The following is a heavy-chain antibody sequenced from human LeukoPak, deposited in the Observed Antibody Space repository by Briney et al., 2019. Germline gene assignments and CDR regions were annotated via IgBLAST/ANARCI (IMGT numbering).Heavy chain of an antibody. Sequence: ASVKVSCKASGYTFTSYDINWVRQATGQGLEWMGWMNPNSGNTGYAQKFQGRVTITRNTSISTAYMELSSLRSEDTAVYYCARRIAARGDWFDPWGQGTLVTVSS. CDR3: ARRIAARGDWFDP. D-gene: IGHD6-6*01. CDR1: GYTFTSYD. J-gene: IGHJ5*02. CDR2: MNPNSGNT. V-gene: IGHV1-8*01.